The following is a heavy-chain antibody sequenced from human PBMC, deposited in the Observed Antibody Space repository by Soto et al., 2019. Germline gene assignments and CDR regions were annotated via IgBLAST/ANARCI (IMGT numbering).Heavy chain of an antibody. CDR2: ISSSSSYI. CDR3: ARAGDYLEALDY. CDR1: GFTFSSYS. Sequence: GGSLRLSCAASGFTFSSYSMNWVRQAPGKGLEWVSSISSSSSYIYYADSVKGRFTISRDNAKNSLYLQMNSLRAEDTAVYYCARAGDYLEALDYWGQGTLVTVSS. J-gene: IGHJ4*02. V-gene: IGHV3-21*01. D-gene: IGHD4-17*01.